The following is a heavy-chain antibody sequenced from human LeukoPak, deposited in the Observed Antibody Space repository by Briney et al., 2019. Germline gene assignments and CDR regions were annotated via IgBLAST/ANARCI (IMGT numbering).Heavy chain of an antibody. CDR2: INPNSGGT. D-gene: IGHD4-17*01. V-gene: IGHV1-2*02. CDR1: GYTFTGYY. Sequence: GASVKVSCKASGYTFTGYYMHWVRQAPGQGLEWMGWINPNSGGTNYAQKFQGRVTMTRDTSISTAYMELSRLRSDDTAVYYCATLIDYGDYGVDYFDYWGQGTLVTVSS. CDR3: ATLIDYGDYGVDYFDY. J-gene: IGHJ4*02.